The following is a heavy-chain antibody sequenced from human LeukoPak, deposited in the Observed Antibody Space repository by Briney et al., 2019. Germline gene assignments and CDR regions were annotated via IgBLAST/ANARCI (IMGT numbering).Heavy chain of an antibody. D-gene: IGHD2-8*02. Sequence: GGSLTLSCAASGFTVSTNFMNWVRQAPGKGLDWVSIMYSGGSTYYADSVKGRFTISRDDSKNTVCLQVNSLRADATAMYYCARGYCTGTTCLVDYWGQGTLVTVSS. V-gene: IGHV3-53*01. CDR3: ARGYCTGTTCLVDY. CDR2: MYSGGST. J-gene: IGHJ4*02. CDR1: GFTVSTNF.